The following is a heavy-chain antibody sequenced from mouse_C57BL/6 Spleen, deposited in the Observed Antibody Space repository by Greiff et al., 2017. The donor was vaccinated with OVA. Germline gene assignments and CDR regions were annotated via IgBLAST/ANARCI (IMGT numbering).Heavy chain of an antibody. D-gene: IGHD1-1*01. CDR3: ASPLYGSSLNWYFDV. Sequence: EVKLQQSGPELVKPGASVKMSCKASGYTFTDYNMHWVKQSHGKSLEWIGYINPNNGGTSYNQKFKGKATLTVNKSSSTAYMELRSLTSEDSAVYYCASPLYGSSLNWYFDVWGTGTTVTVSS. CDR1: GYTFTDYN. V-gene: IGHV1-22*01. J-gene: IGHJ1*03. CDR2: INPNNGGT.